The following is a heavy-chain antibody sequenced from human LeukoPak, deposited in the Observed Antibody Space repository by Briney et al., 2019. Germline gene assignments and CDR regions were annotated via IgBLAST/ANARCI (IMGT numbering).Heavy chain of an antibody. CDR2: ISPSSSHI. D-gene: IGHD3-10*01. J-gene: IGHJ5*02. V-gene: IGHV3-21*04. CDR3: AKEDVEYYYGSGSYSS. CDR1: GFTSSSYT. Sequence: GGSLRLSCAASGFTSSSYTMNWVRQAPGKGLEWVSSISPSSSHIYYADSMKGRFTISRDNAKNSLYLQMNSLRAEDTAVYYCAKEDVEYYYGSGSYSSWGQGTLVTVSS.